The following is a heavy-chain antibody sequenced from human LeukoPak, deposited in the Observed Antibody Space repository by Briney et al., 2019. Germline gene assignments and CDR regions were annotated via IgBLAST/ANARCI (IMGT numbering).Heavy chain of an antibody. CDR2: INHSGST. Sequence: PSETLSLTCAVYGGSFSGYYWSWIRQPPGKGLEWIGEINHSGSTYYNPSLKSRVTISVDTSKNQFSLKLSSVTAADTAVYYCAREMQDKSLQWIGELKKYYYYYMDVWGKGTTVIVSS. CDR1: GGSFSGYY. J-gene: IGHJ6*03. V-gene: IGHV4-34*01. CDR3: AREMQDKSLQWIGELKKYYYYYMDV. D-gene: IGHD3-10*01.